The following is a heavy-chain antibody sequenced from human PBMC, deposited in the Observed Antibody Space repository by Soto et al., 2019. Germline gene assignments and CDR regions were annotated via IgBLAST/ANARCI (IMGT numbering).Heavy chain of an antibody. V-gene: IGHV1-2*02. CDR2: INPNSGGT. D-gene: IGHD3-16*02. CDR1: GYTFTGYY. J-gene: IGHJ6*02. CDR3: ARDLPEYYDYVWGSYRPRHYYYYGMDV. Sequence: ASVKVSCKXSGYTFTGYYMHWVRQAPGQGLEWMGWINPNSGGTNYAQKFQGRVTMTRDTSISTAYMELSRLRSDDTAVYYCARDLPEYYDYVWGSYRPRHYYYYGMDVWGQGTTVTVSS.